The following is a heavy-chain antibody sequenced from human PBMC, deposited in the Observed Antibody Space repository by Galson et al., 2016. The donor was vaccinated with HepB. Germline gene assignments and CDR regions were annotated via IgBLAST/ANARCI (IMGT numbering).Heavy chain of an antibody. CDR2: INPSGGRT. D-gene: IGHD3-3*01. CDR1: GYTFTSYY. CDR3: ARGMSFWSGYVDY. J-gene: IGHJ4*02. Sequence: SVKVSCKASGYTFTSYYMHWVRQAPGQGLEWMGIINPSGGRTSYAQKFQGRVTMTRNTSISTAYMELSSLRSEDTAVYYCARGMSFWSGYVDYWGQGTLVTVSS. V-gene: IGHV1-46*01.